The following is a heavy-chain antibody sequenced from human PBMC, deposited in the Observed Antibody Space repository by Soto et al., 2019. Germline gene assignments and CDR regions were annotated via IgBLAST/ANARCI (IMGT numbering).Heavy chain of an antibody. CDR2: INPSGGST. V-gene: IGHV1-46*03. D-gene: IGHD3-22*01. Sequence: QVQLVQSGAEVKKPGASVKVSCKASGYTFTSYYMHWVRQAPGQGLEWMGIINPSGGSTSYAQKFQGRVPMTRDTSTSTVYMELSGLRSEDTSVYYCAITRTGWFLLRSFDSWGQGTLVTVSS. CDR3: AITRTGWFLLRSFDS. CDR1: GYTFTSYY. J-gene: IGHJ4*02.